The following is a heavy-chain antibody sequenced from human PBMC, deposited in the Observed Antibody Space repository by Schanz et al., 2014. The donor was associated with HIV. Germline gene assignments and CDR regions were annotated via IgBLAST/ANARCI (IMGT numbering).Heavy chain of an antibody. CDR1: GGTFMTYA. Sequence: QVQLVQSGAEVKKPGSSVKVSCKASGGTFMTYAISWVRHAPGQGLEWMGGIIPVFGTTNYAQKFQGRVTITADKSTSTAYMELRSLRSDDTAVYYCARGLVGGGFWGQGTLVTVSS. D-gene: IGHD1-26*01. V-gene: IGHV1-69*06. CDR2: IIPVFGTT. J-gene: IGHJ4*02. CDR3: ARGLVGGGF.